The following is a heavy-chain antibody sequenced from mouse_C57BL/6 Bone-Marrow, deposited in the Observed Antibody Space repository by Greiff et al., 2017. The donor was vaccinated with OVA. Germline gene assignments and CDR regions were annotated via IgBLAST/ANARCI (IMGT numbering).Heavy chain of an antibody. Sequence: QVQLKQPGAELVMPGASVKLSCKASGYTFTSYWMHWVKQRPGQGLEWIGEIDPADSYTNYNQKFKGQSTLTVDKSSSTAYMQLSSLTSDDSAVYYCARDGYYGDAMDYWGQGTSVTVSA. V-gene: IGHV1-69*01. D-gene: IGHD2-3*01. CDR2: IDPADSYT. CDR1: GYTFTSYW. J-gene: IGHJ4*01. CDR3: ARDGYYGDAMDY.